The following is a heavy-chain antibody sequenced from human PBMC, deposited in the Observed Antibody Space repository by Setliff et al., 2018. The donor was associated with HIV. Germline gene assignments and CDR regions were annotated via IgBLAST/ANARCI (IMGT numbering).Heavy chain of an antibody. CDR1: GYSFTSYW. V-gene: IGHV5-10-1*01. J-gene: IGHJ4*02. CDR3: ARHEDWGPLDF. Sequence: GESLKISCKGSGYSFTSYWIGWVRQMPGKGLEWMGRIDPSNSNTNYSPSFQGHVTISADKSISTVYLLWSSLKASDTAIYYCARHEDWGPLDFWGQGTLVTVSS. D-gene: IGHD7-27*01. CDR2: IDPSNSNT.